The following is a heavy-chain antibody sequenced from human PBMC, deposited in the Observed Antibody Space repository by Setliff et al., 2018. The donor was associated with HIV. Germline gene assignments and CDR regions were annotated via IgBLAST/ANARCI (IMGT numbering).Heavy chain of an antibody. V-gene: IGHV4-59*01. CDR3: ARVQTMAVAGTQYYYMDV. Sequence: SETLSLTCSVSGDSLRSYYWSWIRQPPGKGLEWIGYIFYNGDTAYNPSLRSRLTISVDTSRSQFYMELSSLRSEDTAVYYCARVQTMAVAGTQYYYMDVWGKGTTVTVSS. CDR2: IFYNGDT. CDR1: GDSLRSYY. J-gene: IGHJ6*03. D-gene: IGHD6-19*01.